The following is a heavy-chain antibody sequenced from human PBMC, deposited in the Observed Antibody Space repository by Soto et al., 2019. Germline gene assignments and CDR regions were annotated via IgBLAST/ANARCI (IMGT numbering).Heavy chain of an antibody. CDR2: INAGNGNT. V-gene: IGHV1-3*01. D-gene: IGHD2-15*01. CDR1: GYTFTSYA. Sequence: GPSVKVSCKASGYTFTSYAMHWVRQAPGQRLEWMGWINAGNGNTKYSQKFQGRVTITRDTSASTAYMELSSLRSEDTAVYYCARDRCSGGSCYSDAFDIWGQGTMVTVSS. J-gene: IGHJ3*02. CDR3: ARDRCSGGSCYSDAFDI.